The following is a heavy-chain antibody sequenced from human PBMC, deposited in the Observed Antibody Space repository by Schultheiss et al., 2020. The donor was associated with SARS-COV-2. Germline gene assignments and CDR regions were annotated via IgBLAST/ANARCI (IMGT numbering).Heavy chain of an antibody. CDR3: AKPSAGYGDYFDY. Sequence: GGSLRLSCAASGFTFSSYEMNWVRQAPGKGLEWVSAISGSGGSTYYADSVKGRFTISRDNSKNTLYLQMNSLRAEDTAVYYCAKPSAGYGDYFDYWGQGTLVTVSS. J-gene: IGHJ4*02. CDR2: ISGSGGST. D-gene: IGHD4-17*01. CDR1: GFTFSSYE. V-gene: IGHV3-23*01.